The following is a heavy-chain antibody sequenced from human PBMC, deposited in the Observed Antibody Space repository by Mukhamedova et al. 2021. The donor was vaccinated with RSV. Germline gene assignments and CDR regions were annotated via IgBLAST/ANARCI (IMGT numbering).Heavy chain of an antibody. CDR2: INLDNGGT. Sequence: GPEWMGWINLDNGGTNFAQKFRGRFTMTRDASISTAYMDLSSLRSDDTALYYCASQSIATSLVGLFFSDYWGQGTPVTVSS. J-gene: IGHJ4*02. V-gene: IGHV1-2*02. D-gene: IGHD2-21*01. CDR3: ASQSIATSLVGLFFSDY.